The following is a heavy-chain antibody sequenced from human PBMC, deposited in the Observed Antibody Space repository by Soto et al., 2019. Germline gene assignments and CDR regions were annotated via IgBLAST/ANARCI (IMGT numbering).Heavy chain of an antibody. J-gene: IGHJ3*02. Sequence: SETLSLTCAVYGGSFSGYYWNWIRQHPGKGLEWIGFIYYSGNTYYNPSLKSRVTISVDTSKNQFSLRLSSVTAADTAVYYCARGYSYDYAHDAFEIWGQGTMVT. CDR1: GGSFSGYY. CDR2: IYYSGNT. CDR3: ARGYSYDYAHDAFEI. D-gene: IGHD5-18*01. V-gene: IGHV4-31*11.